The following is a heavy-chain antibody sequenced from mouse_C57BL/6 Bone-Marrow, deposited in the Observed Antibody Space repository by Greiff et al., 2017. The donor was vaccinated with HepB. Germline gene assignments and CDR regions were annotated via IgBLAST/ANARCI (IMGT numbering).Heavy chain of an antibody. J-gene: IGHJ1*03. V-gene: IGHV5-12*01. D-gene: IGHD1-1*01. CDR2: ISNGGGST. Sequence: EVHLVESGGGLVQPGGSLKLSCAASGFTFSDYYMYWVRQTPEKRLEWVAYISNGGGSTYYPDTVKGRFTISRDNAKNTLYLQMSRLKSEDTAMYYCARPNYYGSSYWYFDVWGTGTTVTVSS. CDR3: ARPNYYGSSYWYFDV. CDR1: GFTFSDYY.